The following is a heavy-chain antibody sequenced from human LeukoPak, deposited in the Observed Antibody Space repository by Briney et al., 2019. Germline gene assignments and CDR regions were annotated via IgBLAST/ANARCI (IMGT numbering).Heavy chain of an antibody. J-gene: IGHJ4*02. Sequence: PGGSLRLSCAASGFTFSSYGMHWVRQAPGKGLEWVAFIRYDGSNKYYADSVKGRFTISRDNAKNTLYLQMNSLRAEDTAVYCARERSGWLFDYWGQGTLVTVSS. CDR2: IRYDGSNK. V-gene: IGHV3-30*02. CDR3: ARERSGWLFDY. D-gene: IGHD6-19*01. CDR1: GFTFSSYG.